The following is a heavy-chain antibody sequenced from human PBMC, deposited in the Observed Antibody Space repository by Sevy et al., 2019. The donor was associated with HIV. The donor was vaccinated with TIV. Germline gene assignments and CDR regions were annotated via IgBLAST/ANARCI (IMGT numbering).Heavy chain of an antibody. CDR3: AKDLVLVGTEHYFDY. D-gene: IGHD2-21*02. J-gene: IGHJ4*02. CDR2: ISGSGGST. Sequence: QLGGSLRLSCAASGFTFSSYAMSWVRQAPGKGLEWVSAISGSGGSTYYADSVKGRFTISRDNSKNTLYLQMNSLRAEDTAVYYCAKDLVLVGTEHYFDYWGQGTLVTVSS. V-gene: IGHV3-23*01. CDR1: GFTFSSYA.